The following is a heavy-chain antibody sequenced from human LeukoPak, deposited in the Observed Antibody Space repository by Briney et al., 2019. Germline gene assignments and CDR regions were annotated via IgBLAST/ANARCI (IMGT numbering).Heavy chain of an antibody. CDR3: TRGDPDK. CDR2: INYGGNEN. D-gene: IGHD2-21*02. CDR1: GFIFNNYW. V-gene: IGHV3-7*03. J-gene: IGHJ4*02. Sequence: GGSLRLPCAASGFIFNNYWMQWVRQAPGKGLEWVANINYGGNENYHVDSVKGRFSISRDNVRNSLYLQMNSLRAEDTAVYYCTRGDPDKWGQGTLVIVSS.